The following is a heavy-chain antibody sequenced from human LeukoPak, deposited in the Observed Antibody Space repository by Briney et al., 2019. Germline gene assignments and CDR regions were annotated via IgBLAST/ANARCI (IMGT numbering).Heavy chain of an antibody. J-gene: IGHJ4*02. CDR2: VSSGSSTI. V-gene: IGHV3-11*04. CDR3: ATSRGSWPDYFDY. CDR1: GFTFSDYY. D-gene: IGHD6-13*01. Sequence: PGGSLRLSCAASGFTFSDYYMSWIRQAPGKALEWVSYVSSGSSTIYYADSVKGRFTISRDNAKNSLYLQMNSLRAEDTAVYYCATSRGSWPDYFDYWGQGTLVTVSS.